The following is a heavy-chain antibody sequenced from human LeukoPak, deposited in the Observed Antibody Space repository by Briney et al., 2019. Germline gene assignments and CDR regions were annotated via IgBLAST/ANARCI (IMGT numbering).Heavy chain of an antibody. CDR2: IRYDGSNK. CDR3: AKDRKAYCGGDCYPGY. J-gene: IGHJ4*02. CDR1: GFTFSSYG. Sequence: GGSLRLSCAASGFTFSSYGMHWVPLAPGKGLEWVAFIRYDGSNKYYADSVKGRFTISRDNSKNTLYLQMNSLRAEDTAVYYCAKDRKAYCGGDCYPGYWGQGTLVTVSS. D-gene: IGHD2-21*02. V-gene: IGHV3-30*02.